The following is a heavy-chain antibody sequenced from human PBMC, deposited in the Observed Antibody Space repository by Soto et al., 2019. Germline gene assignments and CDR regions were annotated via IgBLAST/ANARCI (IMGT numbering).Heavy chain of an antibody. D-gene: IGHD5-12*01. V-gene: IGHV3-33*01. CDR1: GFTFSRYG. Sequence: QVQLVESGGGVVQPGRSLRLSCAASGFTFSRYGMHWVRQAPGKGLEWVAVIWYDGSNKYYADSVKGRFTISRDKSKNTLYLQMNSLRAEDTAVYYCARGGGMATSYFDYWGQGTLVTVSS. CDR3: ARGGGMATSYFDY. J-gene: IGHJ4*02. CDR2: IWYDGSNK.